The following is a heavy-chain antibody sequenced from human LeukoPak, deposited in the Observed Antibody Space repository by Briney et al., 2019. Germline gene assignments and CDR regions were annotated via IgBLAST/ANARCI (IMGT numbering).Heavy chain of an antibody. Sequence: HAGGSLRLSCAASGFTFGDYLMSGFRQAPGKGLEWIGFISGGTTEYAASVKGRFTISRDDSTSIAYLQMNSLTTEDTAVYYCSRGSGWLSVYWGQGTLVTVSS. V-gene: IGHV3-49*03. CDR1: GFTFGDYL. J-gene: IGHJ4*02. D-gene: IGHD6-19*01. CDR3: SRGSGWLSVY. CDR2: ISGGTT.